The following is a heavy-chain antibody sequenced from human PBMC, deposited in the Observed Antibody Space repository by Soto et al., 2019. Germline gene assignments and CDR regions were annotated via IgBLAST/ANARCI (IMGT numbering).Heavy chain of an antibody. CDR3: ARDWSGDFWNGMDV. V-gene: IGHV1-2*02. CDR1: GYPFTGYY. CDR2: INPNSGGT. D-gene: IGHD3-3*01. J-gene: IGHJ6*02. Sequence: GSVKVSFKACGYPFTGYYMHLVRQAPGQGLEWMGWINPNSGGTNYAQKFQGRVTMTRDTSISTAYMELSRLRSDDTAVYYCARDWSGDFWNGMDVWGQGTTVTVSS.